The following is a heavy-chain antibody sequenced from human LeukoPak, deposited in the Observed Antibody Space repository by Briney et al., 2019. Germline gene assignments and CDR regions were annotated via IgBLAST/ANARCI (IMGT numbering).Heavy chain of an antibody. D-gene: IGHD4-23*01. CDR1: GASLSSYY. Sequence: SETPSLTCTVSGASLSSYYRGWIRPPGRRGLEWIGYIYYSGSTDSNPSLKSRVTISIDTSKNQFSLKSSSVTAADTAVYYCAKLLGNTVITQWAQGTLVTVSS. CDR2: IYYSGST. J-gene: IGHJ4*02. V-gene: IGHV4-59*01. CDR3: AKLLGNTVITQ.